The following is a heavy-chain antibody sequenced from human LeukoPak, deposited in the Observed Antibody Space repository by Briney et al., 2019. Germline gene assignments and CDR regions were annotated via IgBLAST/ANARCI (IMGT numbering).Heavy chain of an antibody. CDR2: IYYSGST. J-gene: IGHJ5*02. D-gene: IGHD3-22*01. V-gene: IGHV4-38-2*02. CDR1: GYSISSGYD. CDR3: ARIPSIYDSSGYYPNP. Sequence: SETLSLTCTVSGYSISSGYDWGWIRQPPGKGLEWIGSIYYSGSTYYNPSLKSRVTISVDTSKNQFSLKLSSVTAADTAVYYCARIPSIYDSSGYYPNPWGQGTLVTVSS.